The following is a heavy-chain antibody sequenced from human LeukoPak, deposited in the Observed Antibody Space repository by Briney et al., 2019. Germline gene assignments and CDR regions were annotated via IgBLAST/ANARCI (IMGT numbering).Heavy chain of an antibody. D-gene: IGHD5-24*01. Sequence: GGSLRLSSADPRDTFSTYWIRWGRQASGKGLEWLANIKFDGTEQNYVGSVKGRFTISRDNAKNSQFLQMNSLRAEDTAVYYFAMDPPGLRDGYNTIDYWGQGTLVTVSS. J-gene: IGHJ4*02. CDR3: AMDPPGLRDGYNTIDY. V-gene: IGHV3-7*04. CDR2: IKFDGTEQ. CDR1: RDTFSTYW.